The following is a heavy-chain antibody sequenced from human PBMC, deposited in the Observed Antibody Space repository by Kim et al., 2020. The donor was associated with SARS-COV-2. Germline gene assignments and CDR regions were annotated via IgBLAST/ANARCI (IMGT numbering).Heavy chain of an antibody. Sequence: GGSLRLSCAASGFTFSSYATSWVRQAPGKGLEWVSAISGSGGSTYYADSVKGRFTISRDNSKNTLYLQMNSLRAEDTAVYYCAKAGRTEFYGSGRGGFDYWGQGTLVTVSS. CDR1: GFTFSSYA. J-gene: IGHJ4*02. CDR2: ISGSGGST. V-gene: IGHV3-23*01. D-gene: IGHD3-10*01. CDR3: AKAGRTEFYGSGRGGFDY.